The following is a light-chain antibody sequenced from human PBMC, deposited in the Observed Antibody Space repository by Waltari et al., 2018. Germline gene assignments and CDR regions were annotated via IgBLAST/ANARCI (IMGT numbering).Light chain of an antibody. CDR1: SNDVGGYNF. Sequence: QSALTQPRSVSGSPGQSVTISCTGTSNDVGGYNFVSWSQQHPGKDPKLIIYDVRRRPAEVPDLCSGTKSCNTAYLTISGLRAEDEAEDYGCSFGGTDTWVFGGGTKLTVL. J-gene: IGLJ3*02. CDR2: DVR. CDR3: CSFGGTDTWV. V-gene: IGLV2-11*01.